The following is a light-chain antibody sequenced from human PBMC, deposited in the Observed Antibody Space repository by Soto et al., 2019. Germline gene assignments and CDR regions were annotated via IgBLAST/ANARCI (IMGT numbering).Light chain of an antibody. V-gene: IGKV3-20*01. CDR3: QQYGSSRFT. CDR1: QSISSSY. Sequence: EIVLTQSPGTLSLSPGERATLSCRASQSISSSYLAWYQQKPGQAPRLLVYGASSRATGTPDRVSGSGSGTDFTRTISRLEPEDFAVYYGQQYGSSRFTFGPGTKVDIK. CDR2: GAS. J-gene: IGKJ3*01.